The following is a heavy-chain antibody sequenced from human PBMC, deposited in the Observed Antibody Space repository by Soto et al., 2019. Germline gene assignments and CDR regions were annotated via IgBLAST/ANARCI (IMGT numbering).Heavy chain of an antibody. D-gene: IGHD3-9*01. J-gene: IGHJ4*02. Sequence: SVKVSCKASGGTFSRYTISWVRQAPGQELEWMGRIIPILGIANYAQKFQGRVTITADKSTSTAYMELSSLRSEDTAVYYCARDPLMYYDILTGPLGYWGQGTLVTVSS. CDR2: IIPILGIA. V-gene: IGHV1-69*04. CDR3: ARDPLMYYDILTGPLGY. CDR1: GGTFSRYT.